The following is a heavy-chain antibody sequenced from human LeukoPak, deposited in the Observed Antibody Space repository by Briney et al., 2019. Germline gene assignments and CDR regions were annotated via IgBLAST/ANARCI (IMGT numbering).Heavy chain of an antibody. J-gene: IGHJ6*03. D-gene: IGHD2-2*01. CDR3: ARRGYCSSTSCYALFLHHHYYIDV. CDR1: GVSISSSSYY. CDR2: INHSGST. V-gene: IGHV4-39*07. Sequence: SGTLSLSCTVSGVSISSSSYYWGWIRQPPGKGLVWIGEINHSGSTNYNPSLKSRVITSVDTSNKQFSLMLSPVTAADTAVYYCARRGYCSSTSCYALFLHHHYYIDVWGKGTTVTISS.